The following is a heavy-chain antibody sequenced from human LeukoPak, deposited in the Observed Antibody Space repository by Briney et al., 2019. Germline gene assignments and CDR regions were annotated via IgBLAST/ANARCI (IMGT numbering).Heavy chain of an antibody. CDR1: GGSFSGYY. V-gene: IGHV4-34*01. CDR2: INHSGNT. CDR3: ARQWGRLGFDY. J-gene: IGHJ4*02. Sequence: PSETLSLTCAVYGGSFSGYYWSWIRQPPGKGLEWIGEINHSGNTNYNPSLKRRVTISVDTYKHQFSLKLSSVTAAATAVYYCARQWGRLGFDYWGQGTLVPVSS. D-gene: IGHD2-8*01.